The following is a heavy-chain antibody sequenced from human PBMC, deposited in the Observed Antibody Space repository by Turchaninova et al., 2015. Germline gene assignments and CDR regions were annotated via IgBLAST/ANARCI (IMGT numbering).Heavy chain of an antibody. V-gene: IGHV1-69-2*01. Sequence: EVQLVQSGAEVKKPGATVTISCKVSGYTFPDYYMHWVQQAPGKGIEWLGLVDPEDGETISSEKLQGRGTITADTSTDTAYMELSSLRSEDTAVYYCAVGPVINWFDPWGQGTLVTVSS. CDR1: GYTFPDYY. CDR3: AVGPVINWFDP. CDR2: VDPEDGET. D-gene: IGHD3-22*01. J-gene: IGHJ5*02.